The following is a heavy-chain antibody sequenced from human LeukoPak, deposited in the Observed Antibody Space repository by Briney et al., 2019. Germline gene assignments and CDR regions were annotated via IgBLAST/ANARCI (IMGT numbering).Heavy chain of an antibody. J-gene: IGHJ4*02. CDR1: GFTLSSYA. D-gene: IGHD3-9*01. V-gene: IGHV3-64D*06. CDR3: VKDYDILTGYFDY. Sequence: GGSLRLSCSASGFTLSSYAMHWVRRAPGKGLEYVSAISSNGGSTYYADSVKGRFTISRDNSKNTLYLQMSSLRAEDTAVYYCVKDYDILTGYFDYWGQGTLVTVSS. CDR2: ISSNGGST.